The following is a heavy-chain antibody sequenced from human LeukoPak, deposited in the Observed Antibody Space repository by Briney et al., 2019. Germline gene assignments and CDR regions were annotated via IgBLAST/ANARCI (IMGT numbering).Heavy chain of an antibody. CDR2: INPSGGST. CDR1: GYTFTTSYY. D-gene: IGHD1-1*01. CDR3: ATTYDPYYMDV. V-gene: IGHV1-46*01. J-gene: IGHJ6*03. Sequence: ASVKVSCKASGYTFTTSYYMHWVRQAPGQGLEWMGIINPSGGSTSYAQKFQGGVTMTRDTSTSTVYMELSSLKSEDTAVYYCATTYDPYYMDVWGKGTTVTVSS.